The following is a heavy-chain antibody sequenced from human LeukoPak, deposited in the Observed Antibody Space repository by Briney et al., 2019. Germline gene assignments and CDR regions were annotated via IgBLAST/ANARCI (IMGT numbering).Heavy chain of an antibody. CDR2: IKQDGSEK. D-gene: IGHD2-2*01. V-gene: IGHV3-7*03. CDR1: GFTFSSYW. J-gene: IGHJ2*01. CDR3: ARRACSSTSCFRSYWYFDL. Sequence: SGRSLRLSCAASGFTFSSYWMSWVRQAPGNRLESVANIKQDGSEKYYVDSVKGRFTISRDNAKNSLYLQMNSLRAEDTAVYYCARRACSSTSCFRSYWYFDLWGRGTLVTVSS.